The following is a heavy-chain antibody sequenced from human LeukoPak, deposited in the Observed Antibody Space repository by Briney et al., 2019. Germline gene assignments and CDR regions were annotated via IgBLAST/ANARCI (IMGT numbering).Heavy chain of an antibody. CDR2: IRYDGSNK. CDR1: GFTFSSYG. J-gene: IGHJ5*02. V-gene: IGHV3-30*02. D-gene: IGHD3-3*01. Sequence: PGGSLRLSCAASGFTFSSYGMHWVRQAPGKGLEWVAFIRYDGSNKYYADSVKGRFTISRDNSKNTLYLQMNSLRAEDTAVYYCAKDRDYDFWSGYPFSGFDPWGQGTLVTVSS. CDR3: AKDRDYDFWSGYPFSGFDP.